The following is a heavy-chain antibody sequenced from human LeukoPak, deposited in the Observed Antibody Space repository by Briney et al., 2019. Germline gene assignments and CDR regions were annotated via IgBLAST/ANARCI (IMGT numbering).Heavy chain of an antibody. D-gene: IGHD6-6*01. Sequence: PSQTLSLTXTVSGGSISSGDYYWSWIRQPPGKGLEWIGYIYYSGSTYYNPSLKSRVTISVDTSKNQFSLKLSSVTAADTAVYYCARETGEYSSSIDYWGQGTLVTVSS. V-gene: IGHV4-30-4*08. CDR1: GGSISSGDYY. CDR2: IYYSGST. J-gene: IGHJ4*02. CDR3: ARETGEYSSSIDY.